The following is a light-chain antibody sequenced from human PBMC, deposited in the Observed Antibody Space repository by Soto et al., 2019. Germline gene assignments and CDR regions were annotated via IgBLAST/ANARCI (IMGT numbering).Light chain of an antibody. J-gene: IGKJ2*01. CDR3: QQYNCWPRT. CDR2: DAS. Sequence: EIVMTQSPATLSVSPGSSATLSCRASQTVGTNLAWYHQKFGPAPRLLIFDASTSAAGIAARFSGSGSGTDFTLTITSLQSEDFALYFCQQYNCWPRTFGQGTKLEIK. V-gene: IGKV3D-15*01. CDR1: QTVGTN.